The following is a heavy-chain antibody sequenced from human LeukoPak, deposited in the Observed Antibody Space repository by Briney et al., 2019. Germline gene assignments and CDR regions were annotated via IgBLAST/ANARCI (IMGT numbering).Heavy chain of an antibody. V-gene: IGHV1-2*04. Sequence: ASVTVSYKASGYTFTAYYMHWLRQAPGQGLEWMGWINPNSGGTNYAQNFQGWVTMTRDTSIRTAYMELSRLRSDDTAVYYCARDAASGYCSDGSCYSGLFQHWGQGTLVTVSS. D-gene: IGHD2-15*01. J-gene: IGHJ1*01. CDR2: INPNSGGT. CDR1: GYTFTAYY. CDR3: ARDAASGYCSDGSCYSGLFQH.